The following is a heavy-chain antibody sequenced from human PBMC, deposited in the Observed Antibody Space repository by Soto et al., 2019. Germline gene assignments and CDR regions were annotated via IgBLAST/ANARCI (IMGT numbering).Heavy chain of an antibody. D-gene: IGHD1-26*01. Sequence: QVQLQESGPGLVKPSGTLSLTCAVSGGSISSSNWWSWVRQPPGKGLEWIGEIYRSGSSNYNPSLKSRVTISVDKFKNQFSLKLSSVTAADTAVYYCAPRSPLIVGATSFHYWGQGTLVTVSS. CDR3: APRSPLIVGATSFHY. CDR1: GGSISSSNW. V-gene: IGHV4-4*02. J-gene: IGHJ4*02. CDR2: IYRSGSS.